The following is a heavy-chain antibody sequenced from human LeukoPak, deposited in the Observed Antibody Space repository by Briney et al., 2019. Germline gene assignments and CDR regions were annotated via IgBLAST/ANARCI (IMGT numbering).Heavy chain of an antibody. D-gene: IGHD5-12*01. CDR3: ARGGYSGYDFDY. Sequence: GSLRLSCAASGFTFSDYYMSWIRQAPGKGLEWVSYISSSSSYTNYADSVKGRFTISRDNAKNSLYLQVNSLRAEDTAVYYCARGGYSGYDFDYWGQGTLVTVSS. CDR2: ISSSSSYT. V-gene: IGHV3-11*06. J-gene: IGHJ4*02. CDR1: GFTFSDYY.